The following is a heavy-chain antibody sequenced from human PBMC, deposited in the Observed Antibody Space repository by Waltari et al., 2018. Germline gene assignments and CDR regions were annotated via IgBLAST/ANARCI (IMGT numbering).Heavy chain of an antibody. V-gene: IGHV4-34*01. Sequence: QVQLQQWGAGLLKPSETLSLTCAVYGGSFSGSFWSWVRQPPGKGLEWIGEINHSGSTNYNPSLKSRVTISVDTSKNQFSLKLSSVTAADTAVYYCARGDYGDYYFDYWGQGTLVTVSS. CDR1: GGSFSGSF. CDR2: INHSGST. J-gene: IGHJ4*02. CDR3: ARGDYGDYYFDY. D-gene: IGHD4-17*01.